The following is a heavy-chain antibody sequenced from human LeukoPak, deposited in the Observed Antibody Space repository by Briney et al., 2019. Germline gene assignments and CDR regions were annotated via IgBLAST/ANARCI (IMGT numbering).Heavy chain of an antibody. CDR2: ISSSGNTK. Sequence: GGSLRLSCAASGSTFSDYYMSWIRQAPGKGLEWVSYISSSGNTKYYTDSVKGRFTISRDNAKNSVYLQMNSLRVEDTAVYYCARDGGSAWFFRYWGQGTLVTVSS. J-gene: IGHJ4*02. CDR1: GSTFSDYY. D-gene: IGHD6-19*01. V-gene: IGHV3-11*04. CDR3: ARDGGSAWFFRY.